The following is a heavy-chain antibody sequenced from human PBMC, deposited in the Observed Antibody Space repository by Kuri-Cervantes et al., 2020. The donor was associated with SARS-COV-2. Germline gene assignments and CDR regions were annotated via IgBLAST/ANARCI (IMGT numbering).Heavy chain of an antibody. CDR2: IKQDGSEK. Sequence: GESLKISCAASGFTFSDYYMSWIRQAPGKGLEWVANIKQDGSEKYYVDSVKGRFTISRDNAKNTLYLQMNSLRAEDTAVYYCAREGPYNYSNYDYWGQGTLVTVSS. J-gene: IGHJ4*02. CDR3: AREGPYNYSNYDY. V-gene: IGHV3-7*01. CDR1: GFTFSDYY. D-gene: IGHD4-11*01.